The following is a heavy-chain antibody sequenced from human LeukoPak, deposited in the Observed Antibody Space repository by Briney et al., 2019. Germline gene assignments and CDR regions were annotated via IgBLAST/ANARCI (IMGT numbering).Heavy chain of an antibody. CDR2: INHSGST. V-gene: IGHV4-34*01. D-gene: IGHD4-23*01. J-gene: IGHJ4*02. CDR1: GGSFSGYY. CDR3: ATDYGGTLSY. Sequence: SVTLSLTCAVYGGSFSGYYWSWIRQPPGKGLEWIGEINHSGSTNYNPSLKSRVTISVDTSKSQFSLKLSSVTAADTAVYYCATDYGGTLSYWGQGTLVTVSS.